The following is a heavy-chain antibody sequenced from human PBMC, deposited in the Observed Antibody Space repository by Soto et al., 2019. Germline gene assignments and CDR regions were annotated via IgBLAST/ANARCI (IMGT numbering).Heavy chain of an antibody. J-gene: IGHJ6*02. Sequence: GGSLRPSCAASGFTFSSYAMSWVRQAPGKGLEWVSAISGSGGSTYYADSVKGRFTISRDNSKNTLYLQMNSLRAEDTAVYYCAKDATDGYYYYYYGMDVWGQGTTVTVSS. V-gene: IGHV3-23*01. D-gene: IGHD2-15*01. CDR3: AKDATDGYYYYYYGMDV. CDR2: ISGSGGST. CDR1: GFTFSSYA.